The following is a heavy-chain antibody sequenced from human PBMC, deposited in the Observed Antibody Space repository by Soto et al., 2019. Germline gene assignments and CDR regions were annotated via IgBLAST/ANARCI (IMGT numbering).Heavy chain of an antibody. V-gene: IGHV4-39*01. CDR3: ARHPSDFWFDP. D-gene: IGHD2-21*02. Sequence: SETLSLTCSVPGCSISSSSYFWGWIRQPPGKGLEWIGSIYYSGSTYYNPSLKSRVTVSVDTSKNQFSLKLSSVTAADTAVYYCARHPSDFWFDPWGQGTLVTVS. J-gene: IGHJ5*02. CDR2: IYYSGST. CDR1: GCSISSSSYF.